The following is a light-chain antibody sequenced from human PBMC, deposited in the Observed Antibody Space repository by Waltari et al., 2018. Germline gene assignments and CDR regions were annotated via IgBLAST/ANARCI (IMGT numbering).Light chain of an antibody. CDR2: GRN. J-gene: IGLJ2*01. CDR1: SLRTYY. CDR3: NSRDNSINHRV. V-gene: IGLV3-19*01. Sequence: SSELTQDPAVSVALGQTVRITCQGDSLRTYYGGWYQQKPGQAPILIVYGRNNRPSGIPDRFSGSSSGNTASLTIAGAQAEDEAVYYYNSRDNSINHRVFGGGTKLTVL.